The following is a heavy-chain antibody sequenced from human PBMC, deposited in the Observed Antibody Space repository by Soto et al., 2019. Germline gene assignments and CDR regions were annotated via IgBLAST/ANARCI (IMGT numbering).Heavy chain of an antibody. CDR3: TTRDQGRFDH. D-gene: IGHD2-2*01. Sequence: QVQLVQSGAEGKRPGSSVKVSCTPSGGTFNTLSINWVRQAPGQGLAWMGANIPFFDSTNYAQTFQDRVTITADKSLGTAYMELTSLRSDDTAVYYCTTRDQGRFDHWGQGTPLTVSS. CDR1: GGTFNTLS. V-gene: IGHV1-69*06. CDR2: NIPFFDST. J-gene: IGHJ4*02.